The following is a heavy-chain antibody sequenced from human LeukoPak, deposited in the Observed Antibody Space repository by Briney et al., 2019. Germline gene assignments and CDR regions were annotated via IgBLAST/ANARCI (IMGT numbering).Heavy chain of an antibody. CDR2: IKQDGSEK. D-gene: IGHD3-3*01. CDR1: GFTFRNYW. V-gene: IGHV3-7*01. CDR3: VTGRFGVVIDY. J-gene: IGHJ4*02. Sequence: GGSLRLSXAASGFTFRNYWMTWVRQAPGKGLEWVANIKQDGSEKYYVDSVKGRFTISRNDAENSMYLQMNSLRAEDTAVYYCVTGRFGVVIDYWGQGTLVTVSS.